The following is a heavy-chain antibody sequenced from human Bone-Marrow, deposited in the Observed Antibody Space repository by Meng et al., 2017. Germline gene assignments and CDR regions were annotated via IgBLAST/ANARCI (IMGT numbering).Heavy chain of an antibody. CDR2: MKSNVDGGTV. CDR3: SGHVDY. Sequence: GESLKISCAASGFTFSSYEMNWVRQAPGKGLEWIGRMKSNVDGGTVDYAAAVKGRFFISRDDSENTFYLQMNSLKTEDTAVYYCSGHVDYWGQGTRVTVSS. J-gene: IGHJ4*02. V-gene: IGHV3-15*01. CDR1: GFTFSSYE.